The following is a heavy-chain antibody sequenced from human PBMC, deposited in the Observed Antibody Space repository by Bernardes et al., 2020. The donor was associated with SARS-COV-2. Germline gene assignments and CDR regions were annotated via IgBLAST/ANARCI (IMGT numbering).Heavy chain of an antibody. J-gene: IGHJ4*02. V-gene: IGHV3-23*01. D-gene: IGHD4-17*01. Sequence: GGSKYYADSVKGRFTISRDNSKNTLYLQMNSLRAEDTAVYYCAKDSPPAPTVTTNYWGQGT. CDR2: GGSK. CDR3: AKDSPPAPTVTTNY.